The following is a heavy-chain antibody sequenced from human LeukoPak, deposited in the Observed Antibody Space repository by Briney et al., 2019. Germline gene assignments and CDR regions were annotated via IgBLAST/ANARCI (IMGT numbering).Heavy chain of an antibody. J-gene: IGHJ5*02. CDR3: VRNFVVPAANNWFDP. V-gene: IGHV4-4*07. CDR1: GGSISSYY. Sequence: SETLSLTCTVSGGSISSYYWSWIRQPAGKGLEWIGRIYTSGSTNYNPSLKSRVTMSVDTSKNQFSLKLSSVTAADTAVYYCVRNFVVPAANNWFDPWGQGTLVTVSS. CDR2: IYTSGST. D-gene: IGHD2-2*01.